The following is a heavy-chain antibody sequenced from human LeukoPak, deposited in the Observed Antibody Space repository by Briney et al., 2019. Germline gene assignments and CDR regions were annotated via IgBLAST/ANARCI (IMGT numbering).Heavy chain of an antibody. J-gene: IGHJ4*02. V-gene: IGHV3-33*01. D-gene: IGHD4-23*01. Sequence: PGGSLRLSCAASGFTFGSSGMHWVRQAPGKGPEWGAVIWYDGSNKYYAHSVKGRFTISRDNSKNTLYLQMNSLRAEDTALYYCARDPSAGGGNYLENWGQGTLVTLSS. CDR2: IWYDGSNK. CDR1: GFTFGSSG. CDR3: ARDPSAGGGNYLEN.